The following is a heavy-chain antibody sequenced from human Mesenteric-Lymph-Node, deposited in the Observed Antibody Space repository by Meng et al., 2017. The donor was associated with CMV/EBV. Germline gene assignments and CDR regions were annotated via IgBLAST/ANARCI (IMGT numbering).Heavy chain of an antibody. CDR2: IYSGGST. J-gene: IGHJ4*02. D-gene: IGHD3-3*01. V-gene: IGHV3-66*02. CDR1: GFTVSSNY. CDR3: ARDSDDFWSGYFY. Sequence: GESLKISCAASGFTVSSNYMSWVRQAPGKGLEWVSVIYSGGSTYYADSVKGRFTISRDNSKNTLYLQMDSLRAEDTATYYCARDSDDFWSGYFYWGQGTLVTVSS.